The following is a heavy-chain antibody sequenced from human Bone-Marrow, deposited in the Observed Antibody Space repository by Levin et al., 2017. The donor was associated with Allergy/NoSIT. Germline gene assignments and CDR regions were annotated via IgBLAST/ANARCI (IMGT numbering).Heavy chain of an antibody. J-gene: IGHJ4*02. Sequence: GGSLRLSCAASGFTVSRYWMHWVRQAPGKGLAWVSRINEDGSTINYADSVEGRFTISRDSAKNTLYLQMNSLRVEDTAVYYCTRDTFGVDDYWGQGTMVTVSS. V-gene: IGHV3-74*01. CDR3: TRDTFGVDDY. CDR1: GFTVSRYW. D-gene: IGHD3-3*01. CDR2: INEDGSTI.